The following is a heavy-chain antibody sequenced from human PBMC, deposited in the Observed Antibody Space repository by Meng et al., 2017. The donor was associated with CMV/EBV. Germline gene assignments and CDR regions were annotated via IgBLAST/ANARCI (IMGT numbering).Heavy chain of an antibody. CDR2: IYTSGST. V-gene: IGHV4-4*07. CDR1: GGSIRSYY. J-gene: IGHJ4*02. D-gene: IGHD3-22*01. Sequence: QVRRQESGPGLVKPSETLSRTCTGSGGSIRSYYWRWIRRPAGKGLEWIGRIYTSGSTNYNPSLESRVTMSVDTSKNQFALKLSSVTAADTAVYYCARGGLYYYDRSGHFDYWGQGTLVTVSS. CDR3: ARGGLYYYDRSGHFDY.